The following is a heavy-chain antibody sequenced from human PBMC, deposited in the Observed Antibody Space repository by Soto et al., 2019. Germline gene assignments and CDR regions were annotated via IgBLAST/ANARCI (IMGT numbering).Heavy chain of an antibody. V-gene: IGHV4-31*03. Sequence: QVQLQESGPGLVKPSQTLSLTCTVSGGSITTGGYYWSWIRQHPGKGLEWIGYIYYSGSTSYNPSLKSRITMSVDTSKNLFSLKLNSVTAADTAVYYCARDDTRAGYDYWGQGTLVTVSS. CDR3: ARDDTRAGYDY. D-gene: IGHD5-18*01. CDR1: GGSITTGGYY. CDR2: IYYSGST. J-gene: IGHJ4*02.